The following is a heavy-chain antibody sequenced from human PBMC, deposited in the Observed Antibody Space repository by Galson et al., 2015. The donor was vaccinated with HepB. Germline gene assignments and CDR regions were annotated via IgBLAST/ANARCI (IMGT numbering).Heavy chain of an antibody. CDR3: ARGLCCSGDTCYGWFDS. V-gene: IGHV1-18*01. CDR1: GSTFLNHN. D-gene: IGHD2-15*01. CDR2: ISTSKGDP. Sequence: SVKVSCKASGSTFLNHNIGWVRQAPGQGLEWMGWISTSKGDPKYAQKFEDRVTLTTDTSTTTAYMELRNLRPDDTAIYYCARGLCCSGDTCYGWFDSGGQGTLVTVSS. J-gene: IGHJ5*01.